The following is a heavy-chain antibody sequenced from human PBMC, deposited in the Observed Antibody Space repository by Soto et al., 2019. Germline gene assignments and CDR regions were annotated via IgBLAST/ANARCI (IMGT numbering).Heavy chain of an antibody. D-gene: IGHD6-19*01. CDR3: ARGAVPAFNWFDP. CDR2: IYYSGST. V-gene: IGHV4-31*02. J-gene: IGHJ5*02. Sequence: SETRSLTWPVSGGSISRGVYYWIWIRQHPGKGLEWIGYIYYSGSTYYNPSLKSRVTISVDTSKNQFSLKLSSVTAADTAVYYCARGAVPAFNWFDPWGQGTLVTVSS. CDR1: GGSISRGVYY.